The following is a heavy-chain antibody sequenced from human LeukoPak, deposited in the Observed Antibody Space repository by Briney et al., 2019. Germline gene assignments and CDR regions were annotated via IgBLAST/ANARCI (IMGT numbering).Heavy chain of an antibody. CDR1: GFPFSSYA. D-gene: IGHD2-21*01. CDR2: ISGSGGST. J-gene: IGHJ5*02. Sequence: GGSLRLSCAASGFPFSSYAMSWVRQAPGKGLEGVSAISGSGGSTYYADSVKGRFTISRDNSKNTLYLQMNSLRAEDTAVYYCAKVPASVVIAIRFEFDPWGQGTLVTVSS. V-gene: IGHV3-23*01. CDR3: AKVPASVVIAIRFEFDP.